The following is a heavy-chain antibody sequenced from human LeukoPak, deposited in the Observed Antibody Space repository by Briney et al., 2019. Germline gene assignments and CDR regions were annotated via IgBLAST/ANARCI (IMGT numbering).Heavy chain of an antibody. Sequence: ASVKVSCKASGYTFTSYYMHWVRQAPGQGLEWMGIINPSGGSTSYAQKFQGRVTITADESTSTAYMELSSLRSEDTAVYYCASKTRGYSYGYGAGAYYYYGMDVWGQGTTVTVSS. D-gene: IGHD5-18*01. CDR1: GYTFTSYY. CDR2: INPSGGST. J-gene: IGHJ6*02. V-gene: IGHV1-46*01. CDR3: ASKTRGYSYGYGAGAYYYYGMDV.